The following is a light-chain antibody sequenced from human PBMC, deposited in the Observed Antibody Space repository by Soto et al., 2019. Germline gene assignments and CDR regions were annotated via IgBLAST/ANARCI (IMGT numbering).Light chain of an antibody. CDR1: HSISIW. J-gene: IGKJ1*01. CDR2: DAS. V-gene: IGKV1-5*01. Sequence: DIQMTQSPSTLSASVGDRVTITCRASHSISIWLAWYQQKPGKAPNILIYDASTLVSGVPSRFSGSGSGTEFTLTISSLQPDDFATYYCQQYNNYFSWTFGQGTKVEIK. CDR3: QQYNNYFSWT.